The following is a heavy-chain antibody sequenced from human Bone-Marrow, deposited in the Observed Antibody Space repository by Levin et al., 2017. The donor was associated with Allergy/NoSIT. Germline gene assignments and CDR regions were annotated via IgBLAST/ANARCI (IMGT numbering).Heavy chain of an antibody. D-gene: IGHD6-6*01. V-gene: IGHV4-61*01. J-gene: IGHJ4*02. CDR3: AREGAARTWGYFDY. CDR2: IYYSGST. CDR1: GGSVSSGSYY. Sequence: PSQTLSLTCTVSGGSVSSGSYYWSWIRQPPGKGLEWIGYIYYSGSTNYNPSLKSRVTISVDTSKNQFSLKLSSVTAADTAVYYCAREGAARTWGYFDYWGQGTLVTVSS.